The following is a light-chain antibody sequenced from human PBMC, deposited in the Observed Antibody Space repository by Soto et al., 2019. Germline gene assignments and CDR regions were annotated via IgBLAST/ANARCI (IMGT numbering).Light chain of an antibody. Sequence: QSALTQPPSASGSPGQSVTISCTGTSSDVGVYNYVSWYQQHPGKAPKLLIYEVSKRPSGVPDRCSGYKSGNTASLTVSGLQAEDEADFYCSSYAGSNNVVFGGGTKLTVL. CDR3: SSYAGSNNVV. J-gene: IGLJ2*01. V-gene: IGLV2-8*01. CDR1: SSDVGVYNY. CDR2: EVS.